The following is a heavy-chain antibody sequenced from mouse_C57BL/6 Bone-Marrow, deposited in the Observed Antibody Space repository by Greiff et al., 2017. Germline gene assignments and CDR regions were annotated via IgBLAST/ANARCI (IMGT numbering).Heavy chain of an antibody. CDR2: ISSGGDYI. CDR1: GFTFSSYA. CDR3: TTNWDGVDY. J-gene: IGHJ2*01. Sequence: EVQRVESGEGLVKPGGSLKLSCAASGFTFSSYAMSWVRQTPEKRLEWVAYISSGGDYIYYADTVKGRFPISRDNARNTLYLQMSSLKSEDTAMYYCTTNWDGVDYWGQGTTLTVSS. D-gene: IGHD4-1*01. V-gene: IGHV5-9-1*02.